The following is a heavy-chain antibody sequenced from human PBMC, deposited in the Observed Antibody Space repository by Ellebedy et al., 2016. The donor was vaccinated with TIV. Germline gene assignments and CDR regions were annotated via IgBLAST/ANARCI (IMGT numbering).Heavy chain of an antibody. V-gene: IGHV1-58*02. J-gene: IGHJ4*02. CDR3: ARAESPTADYFDY. CDR1: GFTLSGSA. D-gene: IGHD1-14*01. CDR2: IVLGSGKT. Sequence: SVKVSXXASGFTLSGSAMQWVRQARGQRLEWMGWIVLGSGKTNYAEKFQERVTITRDMSTSTAYMELSSLRSEDTAVYYCARAESPTADYFDYWGQGTLVTVSS.